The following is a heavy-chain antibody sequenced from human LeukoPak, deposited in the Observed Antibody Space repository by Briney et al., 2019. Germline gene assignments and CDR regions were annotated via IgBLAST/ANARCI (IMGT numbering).Heavy chain of an antibody. J-gene: IGHJ6*03. CDR3: ARVNYYYYYMDV. CDR2: IYISGGT. Sequence: PSEPLSLTCTVSGGSINNYYWSWIRQPAGKGLEWIGRIYISGGTNYNPSLKSRVAMSVDTSKNQFSLKLSSVTAADTAVYYCARVNYYYYYMDVWGKGTTVTISS. CDR1: GGSINNYY. V-gene: IGHV4-4*07.